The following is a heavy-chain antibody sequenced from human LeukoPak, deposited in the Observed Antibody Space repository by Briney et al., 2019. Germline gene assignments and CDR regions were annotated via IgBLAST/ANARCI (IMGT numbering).Heavy chain of an antibody. CDR2: ISYDRSNR. D-gene: IGHD5-12*01. V-gene: IGHV3-30*02. CDR1: GFTFSSYS. J-gene: IGHJ4*02. Sequence: GGSLRLSCAASGFTFSSYSMNWVRQAPGKGLEWVAFISYDRSNRYYADSVKGRFTISRDNSKNTLYLQMNSLRAEDTAVYYCAKETRGSYSDYWGQGTLVTVSS. CDR3: AKETRGSYSDY.